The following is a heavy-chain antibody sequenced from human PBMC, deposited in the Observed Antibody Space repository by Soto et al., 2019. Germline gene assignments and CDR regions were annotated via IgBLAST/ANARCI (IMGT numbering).Heavy chain of an antibody. CDR1: GGSISIGTDY. CDR3: ASLDTARIQIAGY. CDR2: IHYSGST. Sequence: SETLSLTCDVSGGSISIGTDYWGWIRQPPGKGLEWIGNIHYSGSTNYNPSLKSRLSISVDTSKNQFSLKLSSVTAADTAMYYCASLDTARIQIAGYWGQGIQVTVS. V-gene: IGHV4-39*01. J-gene: IGHJ4*02. D-gene: IGHD5-18*01.